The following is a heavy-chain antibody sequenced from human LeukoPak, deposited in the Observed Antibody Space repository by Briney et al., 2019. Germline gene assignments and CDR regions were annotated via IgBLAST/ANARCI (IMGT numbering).Heavy chain of an antibody. V-gene: IGHV1-3*01. D-gene: IGHD6-13*01. CDR2: INAGNGNT. J-gene: IGHJ4*02. CDR1: GFTFTSYA. Sequence: ASVKVSCKTSGFTFTSYAMHWVRQAPGQGLEWMGWINAGNGNTKYSQKFQGRVTITRDTSAGTAYMELSSLRSEDSAVYYCAREAWGSSCSDYWGQGTLVTVSP. CDR3: AREAWGSSCSDY.